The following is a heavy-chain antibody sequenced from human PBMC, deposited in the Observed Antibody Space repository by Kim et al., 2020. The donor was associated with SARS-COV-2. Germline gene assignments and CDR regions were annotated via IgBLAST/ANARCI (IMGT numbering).Heavy chain of an antibody. D-gene: IGHD3-3*01. CDR1: GFTFGDYA. V-gene: IGHV3-9*01. J-gene: IGHJ4*02. CDR2: ISWNSGSI. Sequence: GGSLRLSCAASGFTFGDYAMHWVRQAPGKGLEWVSGISWNSGSIGYADSVKGRFTISRDNAKNSLYLQMNSLRAEDTALYYCAKASTYDFWSGPFDYWGQGTLVTVSS. CDR3: AKASTYDFWSGPFDY.